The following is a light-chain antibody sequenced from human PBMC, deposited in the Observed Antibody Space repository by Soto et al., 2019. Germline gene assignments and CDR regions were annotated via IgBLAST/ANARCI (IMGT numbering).Light chain of an antibody. CDR1: QGISSY. CDR3: QQYATSPLT. J-gene: IGKJ4*01. CDR2: AAS. Sequence: DIQLTQSPSFLSASVGDRVTITCRASQGISSYLAWYQQKPGKAPKLLIYAASTLQSGVPSRFSGSGSGTEFTLTISSLQPEDFALYYCQQYATSPLTFGGGTKVEIK. V-gene: IGKV1-9*01.